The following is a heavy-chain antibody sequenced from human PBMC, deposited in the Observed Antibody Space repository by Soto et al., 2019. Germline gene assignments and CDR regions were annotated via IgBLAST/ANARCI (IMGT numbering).Heavy chain of an antibody. J-gene: IGHJ6*02. D-gene: IGHD1-26*01. V-gene: IGHV3-30*18. CDR1: GFVFSDYG. Sequence: KLVESGGGVVQPGRSLWLSCAASGFVFSDYGMHWVRQAPGKGLEWVALITNDGNNEHYRESVKGRFSISRGRSTNTVDLLMNSLRPEDTGVYYCAKEGPGGGRHFYYGMDVWGQGTTVTVSS. CDR3: AKEGPGGGRHFYYGMDV. CDR2: ITNDGNNE.